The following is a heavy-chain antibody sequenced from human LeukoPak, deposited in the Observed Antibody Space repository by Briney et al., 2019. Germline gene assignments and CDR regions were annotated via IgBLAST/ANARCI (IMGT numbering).Heavy chain of an antibody. J-gene: IGHJ4*02. V-gene: IGHV3-30*18. Sequence: GGSPRLSCAASGFTFSSYGMHWVRQAPGRGLEWVAIISYDGSHKYDADSVKGRFTISRDNSKNTLYLQMNSLKGEDTAVYYCAKDRNYLGTLDYWGQGTLVTVSS. D-gene: IGHD1-1*01. CDR3: AKDRNYLGTLDY. CDR2: ISYDGSHK. CDR1: GFTFSSYG.